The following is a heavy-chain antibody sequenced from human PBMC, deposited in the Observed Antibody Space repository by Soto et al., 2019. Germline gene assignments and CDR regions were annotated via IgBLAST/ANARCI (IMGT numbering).Heavy chain of an antibody. Sequence: QVQLVQSGAEVKKPGSSVKVPCKASGGTFSSYAISWVRQAPGQGLEWMGGIIPIFGTANYAQKFQGRVTITADESTSTAYMELSSLRSEDTAVYYCARCARDYYDSSGYYYIGYWGQGTLVTVSS. CDR3: ARCARDYYDSSGYYYIGY. V-gene: IGHV1-69*12. CDR2: IIPIFGTA. CDR1: GGTFSSYA. J-gene: IGHJ4*02. D-gene: IGHD3-22*01.